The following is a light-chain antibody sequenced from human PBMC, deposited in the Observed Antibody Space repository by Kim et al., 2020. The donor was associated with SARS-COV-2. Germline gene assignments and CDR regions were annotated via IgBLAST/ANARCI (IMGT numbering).Light chain of an antibody. CDR1: SRDVGSYTL. CDR2: EVR. Sequence: WITNSCTGSSRDVGSYTLVSWYQQHPGKAPKRMIYEVRKRPSGVSKRFSGSKSGNTASLTISGLQAEDEADYYCCSYAGSSTSVVFGGGTQLTVL. CDR3: CSYAGSSTSVV. J-gene: IGLJ2*01. V-gene: IGLV2-23*02.